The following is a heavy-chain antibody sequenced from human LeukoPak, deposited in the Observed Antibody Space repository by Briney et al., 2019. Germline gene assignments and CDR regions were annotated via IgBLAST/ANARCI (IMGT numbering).Heavy chain of an antibody. D-gene: IGHD2-21*02. CDR2: ISGSGGST. J-gene: IGHJ4*02. CDR1: GFTFSSYA. V-gene: IGHV3-23*01. Sequence: GASPRLSCAASGFTFSSYAMSWVRQAPGKGLEWVSAISGSGGSTYYADSVKGRFTISRDNSKNTLYLQMNSLRAEDTAVYYCAKACGGDCYSDYWGQGTLVTVSS. CDR3: AKACGGDCYSDY.